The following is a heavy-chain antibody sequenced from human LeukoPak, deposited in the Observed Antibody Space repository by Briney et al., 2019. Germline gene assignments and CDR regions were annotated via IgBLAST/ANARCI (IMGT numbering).Heavy chain of an antibody. CDR3: ARMKSGYHDY. Sequence: PGGSLRLSCAVSGFTFSSYEMNWVRQAPGKGLEWVSYISSSGSTIYYADSVKGRFTISRDNAKNSLYLQMNSLRAEDTAVYYCARMKSGYHDYWGQGALVTVSS. CDR2: ISSSGSTI. J-gene: IGHJ4*02. D-gene: IGHD3-9*01. V-gene: IGHV3-48*03. CDR1: GFTFSSYE.